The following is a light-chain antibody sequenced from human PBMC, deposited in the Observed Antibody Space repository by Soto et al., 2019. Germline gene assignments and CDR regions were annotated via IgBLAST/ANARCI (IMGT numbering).Light chain of an antibody. CDR3: QHSYSTPYP. V-gene: IGKV1-39*01. J-gene: IGKJ2*01. CDR1: QSITNS. CDR2: AAS. Sequence: DIQMTQSPSSLSASVEDRVTITCRASQSITNSLNWYQQKPGKAPKLLIYAASSLQSGVPSRFSGSGSGTDFTLTTSSLQPEDFATYYCQHSYSTPYPFAPGTKLEIK.